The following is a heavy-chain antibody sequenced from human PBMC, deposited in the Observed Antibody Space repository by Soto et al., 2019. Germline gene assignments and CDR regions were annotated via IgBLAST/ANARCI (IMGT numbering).Heavy chain of an antibody. CDR1: GFTFSNFA. J-gene: IGHJ4*01. D-gene: IGHD4-4*01. Sequence: GGSLRLSCAASGFTFSNFAINWVRQSPGKGLEWVSVISGSVGSTYYADSVKGRFTITRDNSKTSLYLQMDSLRPEDTAIYYCAREGVTNYTDYYFDLWGHGALVTVSS. V-gene: IGHV3-23*01. CDR3: AREGVTNYTDYYFDL. CDR2: ISGSVGST.